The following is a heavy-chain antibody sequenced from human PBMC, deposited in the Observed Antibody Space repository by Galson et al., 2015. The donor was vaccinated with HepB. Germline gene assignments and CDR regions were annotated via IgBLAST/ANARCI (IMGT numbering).Heavy chain of an antibody. CDR1: GDSVSSNSAA. D-gene: IGHD5-18*01. J-gene: IGHJ4*02. CDR3: ARDSGPQDVDTAMVKFDY. CDR2: TYYRSKWYN. V-gene: IGHV6-1*01. Sequence: CAISGDSVSSNSAAWNWIRQSPSRGLEWLGRTYYRSKWYNDYAESVKSRININPDTSKNQFSLQLNSVTPEVTAVYYCARDSGPQDVDTAMVKFDYWGQGSLVTVSS.